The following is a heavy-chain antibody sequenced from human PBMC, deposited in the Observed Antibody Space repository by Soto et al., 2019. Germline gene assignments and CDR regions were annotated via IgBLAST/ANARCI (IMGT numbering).Heavy chain of an antibody. Sequence: PXETLSLTYTVSGGLISSYYWSWIRKPPGKGLDWIGYIYYSGSTNYNPSLKSRVTISVDTSKNQFSLKLSSVTAADTAVYYWASSYAKFNSSGWSWAKNPELYGMDVWGQGTTVTVSS. CDR2: IYYSGST. J-gene: IGHJ6*02. D-gene: IGHD6-19*01. CDR3: ASSYAKFNSSGWSWAKNPELYGMDV. CDR1: GGLISSYY. V-gene: IGHV4-59*01.